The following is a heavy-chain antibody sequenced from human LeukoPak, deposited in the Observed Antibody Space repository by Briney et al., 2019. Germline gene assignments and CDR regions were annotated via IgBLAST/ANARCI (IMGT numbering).Heavy chain of an antibody. CDR1: GGSISSGGYS. J-gene: IGHJ4*02. D-gene: IGHD1-1*01. V-gene: IGHV4-30-2*01. Sequence: SQTLSLTCAVSGGSISSGGYSWSWIRQPPGTGLEWIGHIYQSGSTDYNPTLKSRVTISVDRSKNQFSLKLSSVTAADTAVYYCARAASRTVDYWGKGTLVTVSS. CDR2: IYQSGST. CDR3: ARAASRTVDY.